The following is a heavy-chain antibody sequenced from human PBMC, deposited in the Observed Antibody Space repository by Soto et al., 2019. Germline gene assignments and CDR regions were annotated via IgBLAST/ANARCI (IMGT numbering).Heavy chain of an antibody. CDR2: IYYSGST. Sequence: SETLSLTCTVSGGSISSGDYYWSWIRQPPGKGLEWIGYIYYSGSTYYNPSLKSRVTISVDTSKNQFSLKLSSVTAADTAVYDFAREGHSYGMDGWGQGTTVNVAS. CDR1: GGSISSGDYY. V-gene: IGHV4-30-4*01. CDR3: AREGHSYGMDG. J-gene: IGHJ6*02.